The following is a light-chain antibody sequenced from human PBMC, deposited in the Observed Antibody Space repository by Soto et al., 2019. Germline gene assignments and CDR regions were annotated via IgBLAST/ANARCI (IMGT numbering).Light chain of an antibody. V-gene: IGLV2-14*03. Sequence: QSVLTQPASVSGSPGQSITISCGGTSSDVGAYIYVSWYQQFPGKDPKLILYEVNNRPSGVSNRFSGSKSDTTASLTIYGLQPEDEAHYYCSAYSEIDTKVFRTGTTVTV. CDR3: SAYSEIDTKV. CDR2: EVN. CDR1: SSDVGAYIY. J-gene: IGLJ1*01.